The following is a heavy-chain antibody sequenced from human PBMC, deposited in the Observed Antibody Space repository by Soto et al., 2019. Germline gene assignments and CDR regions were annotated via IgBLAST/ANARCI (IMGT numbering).Heavy chain of an antibody. D-gene: IGHD2-2*01. Sequence: SGPTLVNPTQTLTLTCTFSGFSLSTSGVGVGWIRQPPGKALEWLALIYWDDDKRYGPSLKSRLTITKDTSKNQVVLTMTNMDPVDTATYYCAHRRCSSTSCYGGYYFDYWGQGTLVTVSS. J-gene: IGHJ4*02. CDR1: GFSLSTSGVG. V-gene: IGHV2-5*05. CDR2: IYWDDDK. CDR3: AHRRCSSTSCYGGYYFDY.